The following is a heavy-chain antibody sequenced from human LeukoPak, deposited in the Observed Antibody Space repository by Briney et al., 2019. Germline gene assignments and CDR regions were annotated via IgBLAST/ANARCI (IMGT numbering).Heavy chain of an antibody. J-gene: IGHJ5*01. CDR1: EFSVGSNY. D-gene: IGHD2-15*01. V-gene: IGHV4-34*01. CDR3: ARRSCSGGTCYESRGWFDS. CDR2: INHSGST. Sequence: AGGSLRLSCAASEFSVGSNYMTWVRQPPGKGLEWIGEINHSGSTNYNPSLKSRVTISVDTSKNQFSLKLSSVTAADTAVYYCARRSCSGGTCYESRGWFDSWGQGTLVTVSS.